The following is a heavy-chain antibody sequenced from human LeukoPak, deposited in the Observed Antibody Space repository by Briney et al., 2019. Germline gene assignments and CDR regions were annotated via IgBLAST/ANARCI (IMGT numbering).Heavy chain of an antibody. D-gene: IGHD3-22*01. Sequence: ASVKVSCKASGYTFTSYGISWVRQAPGQGLEWMGWISAYNGNTNYAQKLQGRVTMTTDTSTSTAYMELRSLRSDDTAVYYCARDVTMIVVATLNFDYTGQGTLVTVSS. CDR1: GYTFTSYG. J-gene: IGHJ4*02. CDR3: ARDVTMIVVATLNFDY. CDR2: ISAYNGNT. V-gene: IGHV1-18*01.